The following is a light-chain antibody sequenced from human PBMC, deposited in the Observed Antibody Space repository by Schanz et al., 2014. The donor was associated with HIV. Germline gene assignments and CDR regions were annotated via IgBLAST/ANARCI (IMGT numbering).Light chain of an antibody. CDR3: QTWGTGIWL. Sequence: QLVLTQSPSASASLGASVKLTCTLTSGHSNFAVAWHQQQPEKGPRYLMKLNNDGSHIKGDGIPDRFSGSSSGADRYLIISSLQSEDAADYYCQTWGTGIWLFAGGTKLTVL. CDR2: LNNDGSH. CDR1: SGHSNFA. V-gene: IGLV4-69*01. J-gene: IGLJ2*01.